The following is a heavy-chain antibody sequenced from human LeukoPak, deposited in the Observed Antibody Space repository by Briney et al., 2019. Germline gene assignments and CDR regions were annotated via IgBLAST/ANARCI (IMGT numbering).Heavy chain of an antibody. CDR1: GGSISSHY. D-gene: IGHD2-21*02. CDR2: IYYSGST. V-gene: IGHV4-59*11. CDR3: ARGGGSGDGAFDI. Sequence: SETLSLTCTVSGGSISSHYWSWIRQPPGKGLEWIGYIYYSGSTNYNPSLKSRVTISVDTSKNQFSLKLSSVTAADTAVYYCARGGGSGDGAFDIWGQGTMVTVSS. J-gene: IGHJ3*02.